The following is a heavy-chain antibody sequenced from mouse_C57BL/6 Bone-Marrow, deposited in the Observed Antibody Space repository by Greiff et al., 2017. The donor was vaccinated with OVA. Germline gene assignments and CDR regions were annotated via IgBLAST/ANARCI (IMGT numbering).Heavy chain of an antibody. J-gene: IGHJ1*03. D-gene: IGHD4-1*01. V-gene: IGHV5-6*02. Sequence: EVMLVESGGDLVKPGGSLKLSCAASGFTFSSYGMSWVRQTPDKRLEWVATISSGGSYTYYPDSVKGRFTISRDNAKNTLYLQMSSLKSEDTAMYYCARRLTGKYFDVRGTGTTVTVSS. CDR2: ISSGGSYT. CDR3: ARRLTGKYFDV. CDR1: GFTFSSYG.